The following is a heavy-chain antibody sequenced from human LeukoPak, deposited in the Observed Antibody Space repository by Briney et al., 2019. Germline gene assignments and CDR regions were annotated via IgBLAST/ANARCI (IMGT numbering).Heavy chain of an antibody. J-gene: IGHJ4*02. V-gene: IGHV3-53*01. CDR1: GFTFSSNH. CDR3: AKPREGSGSYYKSFFDS. D-gene: IGHD3-10*01. Sequence: GGSLRLSCAASGFTFSSNHMSWVRQAPGKGLEWVSVIYSGGSTDYADSVKGRFTISRDNSKNTLYLQMNTLRAEDTAVYYCAKPREGSGSYYKSFFDSWGQGTLVTVSS. CDR2: IYSGGST.